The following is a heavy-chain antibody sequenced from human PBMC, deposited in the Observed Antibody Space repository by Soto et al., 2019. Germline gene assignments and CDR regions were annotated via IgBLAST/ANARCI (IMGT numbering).Heavy chain of an antibody. D-gene: IGHD3-22*01. J-gene: IGHJ3*02. Sequence: VVHLRLSCAASGFTFSNASLSRVRQAPVKGLEWVGRIKSKTDGGTTDYAAPVKGRFTISRDDSKNTLYLQMNSLKTEDTAVYYCTTPPSSDSSGYYYRAFDIWGQGTMVT. CDR2: IKSKTDGGTT. CDR1: GFTFSNAS. CDR3: TTPPSSDSSGYYYRAFDI. V-gene: IGHV3-15*01.